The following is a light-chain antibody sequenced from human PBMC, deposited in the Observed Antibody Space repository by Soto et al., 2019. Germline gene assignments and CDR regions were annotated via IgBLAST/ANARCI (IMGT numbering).Light chain of an antibody. CDR2: AAA. V-gene: IGKV1-17*01. Sequence: DIQMTQSPSSLSASLGDRATITCRASQGIWNDLGWYQQKPGKAPKRLIYAAACLQSGVPSRFSGSGSGTEFTLTNSSLQPEDFATYYCLQHNSYPLTFGGGTKVDIK. CDR3: LQHNSYPLT. CDR1: QGIWND. J-gene: IGKJ4*01.